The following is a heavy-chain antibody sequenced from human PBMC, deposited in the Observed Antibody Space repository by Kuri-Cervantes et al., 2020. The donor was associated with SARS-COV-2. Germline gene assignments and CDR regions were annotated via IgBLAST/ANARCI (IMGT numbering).Heavy chain of an antibody. J-gene: IGHJ1*01. CDR2: IYYSGST. V-gene: IGHV4-59*12. Sequence: ESLKISCTVSGGSISSYYWSWIRQPPGKGLEWIGYIYYSGSTNYNPSLKSRVTISVDTSKNQFSLKLSSVTAADTAVYYCARVAAADLKYFQHWGQGTLVTVSS. CDR1: GGSISSYY. D-gene: IGHD6-13*01. CDR3: ARVAAADLKYFQH.